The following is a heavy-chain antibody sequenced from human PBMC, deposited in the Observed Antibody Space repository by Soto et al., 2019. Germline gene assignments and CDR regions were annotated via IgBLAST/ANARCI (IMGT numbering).Heavy chain of an antibody. V-gene: IGHV1-18*04. Sequence: ASVKVSCKASGYTFTSYGISWVRQAPGQGLEWMGWISAYNGNTNYAQKLQGRVTMTTDTSTSTAYMELRSLRSDDTAVYYCARVIGGDPEPPIDYWGQGTLVTVSS. CDR3: ARVIGGDPEPPIDY. CDR2: ISAYNGNT. J-gene: IGHJ4*02. CDR1: GYTFTSYG. D-gene: IGHD2-21*02.